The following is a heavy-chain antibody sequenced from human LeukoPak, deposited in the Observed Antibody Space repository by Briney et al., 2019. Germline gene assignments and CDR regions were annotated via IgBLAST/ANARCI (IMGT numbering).Heavy chain of an antibody. D-gene: IGHD2/OR15-2a*01. Sequence: SETLSLTCTVSGGSINNDFWTWIRQPAGKGLEWIGRIYSGGTTNYNPSLKSRVTMSVDTSKNQFSLKLTSVTAADTAVYYCARNFRGGSTYLDYWGEGTLVTVSS. V-gene: IGHV4-4*07. CDR1: GGSINNDF. CDR2: IYSGGTT. J-gene: IGHJ4*02. CDR3: ARNFRGGSTYLDY.